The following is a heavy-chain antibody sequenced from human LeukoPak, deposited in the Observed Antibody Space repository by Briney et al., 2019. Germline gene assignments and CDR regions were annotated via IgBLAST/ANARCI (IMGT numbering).Heavy chain of an antibody. Sequence: PGGSLRLSCAASGFTFSSYAMSWVRQAPGKGLEWVSAISGSGGSTYYADSVKGRFTISRDNSKNTLYLQMNSLRAEDTAVYYCANARYSSWYSNNWFDPWGQGTLVTVSS. V-gene: IGHV3-23*01. CDR3: ANARYSSWYSNNWFDP. CDR1: GFTFSSYA. D-gene: IGHD6-13*01. J-gene: IGHJ5*02. CDR2: ISGSGGST.